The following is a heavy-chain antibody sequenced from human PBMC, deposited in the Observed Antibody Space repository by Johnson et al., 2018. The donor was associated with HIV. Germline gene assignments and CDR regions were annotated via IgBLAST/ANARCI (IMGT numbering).Heavy chain of an antibody. J-gene: IGHJ3*02. D-gene: IGHD3-22*01. CDR2: IKQDGSEK. CDR3: AREYYYDSSGTPVFDI. V-gene: IGHV3-7*01. CDR1: GFTFSSYW. Sequence: VQLVESGGGVVQPGGSLRLSCAASGFTFSSYWMSWVRQAPGKGLEWVATIKQDGSEKYYVDSVKGRFTISRDNAKNSLYLQMNSLRAEDTAVYYCAREYYYDSSGTPVFDIWGQGTMVTVSS.